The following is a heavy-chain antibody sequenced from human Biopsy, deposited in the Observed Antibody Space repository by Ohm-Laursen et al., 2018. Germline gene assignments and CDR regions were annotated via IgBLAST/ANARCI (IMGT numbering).Heavy chain of an antibody. J-gene: IGHJ4*02. D-gene: IGHD3-10*02. Sequence: SLRLSCTASGFIFDDYAMHWVRQAPGKGLEWVSTISFNSGTIAYADSVKGRFTISRDSAKNSVYLQMNSLRAEDTALYYCAKDVEMSGELSFDSWGQGTLVTVSS. CDR2: ISFNSGTI. CDR1: GFIFDDYA. V-gene: IGHV3-9*01. CDR3: AKDVEMSGELSFDS.